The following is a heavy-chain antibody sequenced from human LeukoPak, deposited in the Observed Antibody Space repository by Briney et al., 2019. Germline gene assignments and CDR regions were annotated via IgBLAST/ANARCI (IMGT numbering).Heavy chain of an antibody. CDR2: ISWNSGSI. CDR1: GFTFDDYA. CDR3: AKDRRGVDTAMAVDY. D-gene: IGHD5-18*01. J-gene: IGHJ4*02. V-gene: IGHV3-9*01. Sequence: PGGSLRLSCAASGFTFDDYAMHWVRQAPGKGLEWVSGISWNSGSIGYADSVKGRFTISRDNAKNSLYLQMNSLRAEDTALYYCAKDRRGVDTAMAVDYWGQGTLVTVSS.